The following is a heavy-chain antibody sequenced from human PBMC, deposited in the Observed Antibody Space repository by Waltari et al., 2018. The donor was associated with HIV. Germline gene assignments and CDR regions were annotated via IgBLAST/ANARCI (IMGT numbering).Heavy chain of an antibody. CDR3: AREMATVYVDY. CDR1: GCTFTSYI. Sequence: EVLLVESGGGLVTPGGSLSLSCAASGCTFTSYIMRWVRQAPGKGLEWVSSISSSSSSYIFYADSVKGRFTISRDNTKNSLYLQMDSLRDDDTAVYYCAREMATVYVDYWGQGTLVTVSS. J-gene: IGHJ4*02. D-gene: IGHD4-17*01. CDR2: ISSSSSSYI. V-gene: IGHV3-21*02.